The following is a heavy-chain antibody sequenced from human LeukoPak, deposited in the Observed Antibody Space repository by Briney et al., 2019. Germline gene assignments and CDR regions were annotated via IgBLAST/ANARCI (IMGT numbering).Heavy chain of an antibody. CDR2: IQTDGNTK. CDR3: AREESSLVLGGLGY. Sequence: GGSLRLSCAASGLSFSRYGIHWVRQAPGKGLEWVTFIQTDGNTKYYANSVRGRFTITRDNSKNTVSLQMNSLRAEDAGIYYCAREESSLVLGGLGYWGQGTLVSVSS. D-gene: IGHD6-13*01. V-gene: IGHV3-30*02. CDR1: GLSFSRYG. J-gene: IGHJ4*02.